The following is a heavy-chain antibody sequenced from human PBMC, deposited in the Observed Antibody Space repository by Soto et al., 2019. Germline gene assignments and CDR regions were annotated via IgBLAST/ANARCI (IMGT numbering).Heavy chain of an antibody. CDR1: GYSFSSYG. CDR2: ISVHNGYT. D-gene: IGHD1-1*01. J-gene: IGHJ4*02. CDR3: ARLEHNFGPHDY. Sequence: QVQLAQSGAEVKKPGASVTVSCKASGYSFSSYGISWVRKAPGQGLEWVGWISVHNGYTKNATELQGRVTMTTDTSTSTAYMELRSLRSDDSAVYFCARLEHNFGPHDYWGQGTLVTVTS. V-gene: IGHV1-18*01.